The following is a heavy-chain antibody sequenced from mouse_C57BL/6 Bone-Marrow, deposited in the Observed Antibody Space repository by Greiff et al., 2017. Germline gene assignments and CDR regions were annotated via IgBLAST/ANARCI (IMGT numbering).Heavy chain of an antibody. CDR3: ARSYYSNCDAMDY. V-gene: IGHV14-3*01. J-gene: IGHJ4*01. CDR2: IDPANGNT. D-gene: IGHD2-5*01. Sequence: EVKLQESVAELVRPGASVKLSCTASGFNIKNTYMHWVKQRPEQGLEWIGRIDPANGNTKYAPKFQGKATITADTSSNTAYLQLSSLTSEDTAIYYCARSYYSNCDAMDYWGQGTSVTVSS. CDR1: GFNIKNTY.